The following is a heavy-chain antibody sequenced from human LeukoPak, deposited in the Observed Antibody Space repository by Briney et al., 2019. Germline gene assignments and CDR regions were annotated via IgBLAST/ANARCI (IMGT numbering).Heavy chain of an antibody. Sequence: ASVKVSCKASGYTFTSYDINWVRQAPGQGLEWMGWINPSSGDTNYAQRFQGRVTMTRDTSIGTAYMELKSLISDDTAVFYCAISDFADSDVYFDSWGQGTLVIVSS. CDR3: AISDFADSDVYFDS. CDR1: GYTFTSYD. V-gene: IGHV1-2*02. J-gene: IGHJ4*02. D-gene: IGHD4-17*01. CDR2: INPSSGDT.